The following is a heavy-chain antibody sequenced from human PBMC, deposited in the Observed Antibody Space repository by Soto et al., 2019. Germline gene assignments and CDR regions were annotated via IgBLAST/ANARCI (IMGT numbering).Heavy chain of an antibody. J-gene: IGHJ5*02. CDR1: GFTFSGYA. Sequence: PGGSLRLSCTASGFTFSGYAMHGVRQAPGRGLEWVAVVSYDGSIENYVDSVRGRFTISRDNSKNTVFLQMNSLRVEDTAVYYCAKDLYYYDFSLDDSWGQGTLVTVSS. D-gene: IGHD3-16*01. V-gene: IGHV3-30*18. CDR3: AKDLYYYDFSLDDS. CDR2: VSYDGSIE.